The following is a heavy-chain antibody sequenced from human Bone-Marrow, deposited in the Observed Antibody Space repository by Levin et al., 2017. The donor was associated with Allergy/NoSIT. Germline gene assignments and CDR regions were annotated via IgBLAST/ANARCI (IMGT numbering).Heavy chain of an antibody. CDR2: IYWDDDQ. D-gene: IGHD2-2*01. Sequence: SGPTLVKPTQTLTLTCTFSGFSLSATGVGVGWIRQPPGKALEWLALIYWDDDQSYSPSLKSRLTITKDTSKNRVVLTMTNMDPVDTATYYCAHRRPAASMQYFDFWGQGTLVTVSS. CDR3: AHRRPAASMQYFDF. J-gene: IGHJ4*02. V-gene: IGHV2-5*02. CDR1: GFSLSATGVG.